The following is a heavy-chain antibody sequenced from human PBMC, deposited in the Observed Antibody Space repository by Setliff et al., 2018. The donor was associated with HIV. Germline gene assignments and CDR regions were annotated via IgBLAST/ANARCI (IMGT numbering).Heavy chain of an antibody. V-gene: IGHV1-3*01. CDR2: INAGNGDT. D-gene: IGHD6-19*01. CDR3: ARDGGPGSGWGDYSYYYSMDV. J-gene: IGHJ6*03. CDR1: GFTFSNYA. Sequence: GASVKVSCKTSGFTFSNYAIHWVRQAPGQGLEWMGWINAGNGDTRYSPKFQGRVTITTDTSADTAYMELSSLRFEDTAVYYCARDGGPGSGWGDYSYYYSMDVWGKGTTVTVS.